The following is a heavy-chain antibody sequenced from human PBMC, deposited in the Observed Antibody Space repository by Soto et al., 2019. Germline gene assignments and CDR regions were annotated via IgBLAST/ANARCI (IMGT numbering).Heavy chain of an antibody. Sequence: EVQLVESGGGLIQPGGSLRLSCAASGFTVSSNYMSWVRQAPGKGLERVSVIYSGGGTYYADSVKGRFTISRDNTKDSLYLQMNSLRAEDTAVYYCATPKPYSGSYWGGDAFDIWGQGTMVTVSS. CDR2: IYSGGGT. D-gene: IGHD1-26*01. CDR3: ATPKPYSGSYWGGDAFDI. J-gene: IGHJ3*02. V-gene: IGHV3-53*01. CDR1: GFTVSSNY.